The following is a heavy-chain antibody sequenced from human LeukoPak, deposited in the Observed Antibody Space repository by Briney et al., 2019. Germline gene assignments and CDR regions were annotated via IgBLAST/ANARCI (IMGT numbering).Heavy chain of an antibody. D-gene: IGHD1-26*01. CDR1: GGSISSSSYY. V-gene: IGHV4-39*07. J-gene: IGHJ4*02. Sequence: SETLSLTCIVSGGSISSSSYYWGWIRQPPGKGLEWIGSIYYSGSTYYNPSLKSRVTISVDTSKNQFSLKLSSVTAADTAVYYCARDLGGGSYRVALDYWGQGTLVTVSS. CDR2: IYYSGST. CDR3: ARDLGGGSYRVALDY.